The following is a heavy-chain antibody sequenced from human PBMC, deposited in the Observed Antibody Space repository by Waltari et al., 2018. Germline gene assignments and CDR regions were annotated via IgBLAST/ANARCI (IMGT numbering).Heavy chain of an antibody. CDR3: AREVAAAARFDY. CDR1: GGTFSSYA. J-gene: IGHJ4*02. V-gene: IGHV1-69*05. D-gene: IGHD6-13*01. Sequence: QLQLVQSGAEVKKPGSSVKVSCKASGGTFSSYAISWVRQAPGQGLEWMGGIIPIFGTANYAQKFQGRVTITTDEATSTAYMELSSLRSEDTAVYYCAREVAAAARFDYWGQGTLVTVSS. CDR2: IIPIFGTA.